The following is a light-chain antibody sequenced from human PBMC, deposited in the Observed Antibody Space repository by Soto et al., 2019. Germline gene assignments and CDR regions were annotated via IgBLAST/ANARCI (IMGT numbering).Light chain of an antibody. Sequence: QSVMTQPPSLSAAPGQRVTISCSGSSSNIVGNSVSWYQQLPGTAPKLLIYDDHKRPSGIPDRFSGSKSGTSATLGITGFQTGDEADYYCGSWDSSLSAYVFGTGTKLTVL. J-gene: IGLJ1*01. V-gene: IGLV1-51*01. CDR1: SSNIVGNS. CDR3: GSWDSSLSAYV. CDR2: DDH.